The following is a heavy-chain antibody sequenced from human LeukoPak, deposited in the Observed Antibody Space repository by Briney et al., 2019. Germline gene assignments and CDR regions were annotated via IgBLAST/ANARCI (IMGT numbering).Heavy chain of an antibody. J-gene: IGHJ4*02. V-gene: IGHV1-2*02. Sequence: ASVKVSCKASGYTFTGYYMHWVRQAPGQGLEWMGWINPNSGGTNYAQKFQGRVTMTRDTSISTAYMELSRLRSDDTAVYYCAREYCSSTSCYFDYWGQGPLVTVSS. CDR3: AREYCSSTSCYFDY. D-gene: IGHD2-2*01. CDR2: INPNSGGT. CDR1: GYTFTGYY.